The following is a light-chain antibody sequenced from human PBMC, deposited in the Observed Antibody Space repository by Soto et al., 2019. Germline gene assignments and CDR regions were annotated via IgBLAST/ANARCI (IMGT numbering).Light chain of an antibody. J-gene: IGKJ2*01. CDR3: QQSNNWPYT. Sequence: EIVMTQSPATLSVSPGERATLSCRASQSVSTNLAWYKQKPGQAPGLLIYGASTRATGIPARFIGSGSETEFTLTISSLQSEDFAVYYCQQSNNWPYTFGQGTKLEIK. CDR1: QSVSTN. CDR2: GAS. V-gene: IGKV3-15*01.